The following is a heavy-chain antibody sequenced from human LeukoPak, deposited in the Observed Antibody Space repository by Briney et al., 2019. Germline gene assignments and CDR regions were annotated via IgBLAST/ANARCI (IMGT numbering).Heavy chain of an antibody. J-gene: IGHJ4*02. CDR1: GYSFTSYW. CDR3: ARETYRYSYGLAFDY. CDR2: IYPGDSDT. Sequence: GESLKISCKGSGYSFTSYWIGWVRQMPGKGLEWMGIIYPGDSDTRYSPSFQGQVTISADKSISTAYLQWSSLKASDTAMYYCARETYRYSYGLAFDYWGQGTLVTVSS. V-gene: IGHV5-51*01. D-gene: IGHD5-18*01.